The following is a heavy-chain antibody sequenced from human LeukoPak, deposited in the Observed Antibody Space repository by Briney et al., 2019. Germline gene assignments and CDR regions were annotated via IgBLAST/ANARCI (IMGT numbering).Heavy chain of an antibody. CDR2: ISSSSSSYI. Sequence: GGSLRLSCAASGFTFSRYSMNWVRQAPGKWLEWVSSISSSSSSYIYYADSVRGRFTISRDNAKNSLYLQMNSLRAEDTAVYYCARDPFDYDSSGYYRINTNFDYWGQGTLVTVSS. CDR3: ARDPFDYDSSGYYRINTNFDY. CDR1: GFTFSRYS. V-gene: IGHV3-21*01. D-gene: IGHD3-22*01. J-gene: IGHJ4*02.